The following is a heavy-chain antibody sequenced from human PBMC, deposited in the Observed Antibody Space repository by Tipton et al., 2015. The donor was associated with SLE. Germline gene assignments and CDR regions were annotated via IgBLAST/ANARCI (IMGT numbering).Heavy chain of an antibody. CDR1: GFSVTTDY. Sequence: SLRLSCAASGFSVTTDYVTWVRQAPGKGLEWVSIIYRSGRTFYGDSVRGRFTVSRDNSKNMVHLQMNSLRGDDSATYFCARVEPMYYGMDLWGHGTTVTVSS. D-gene: IGHD2-8*01. J-gene: IGHJ6*02. CDR3: ARVEPMYYGMDL. V-gene: IGHV3-53*05. CDR2: IYRSGRT.